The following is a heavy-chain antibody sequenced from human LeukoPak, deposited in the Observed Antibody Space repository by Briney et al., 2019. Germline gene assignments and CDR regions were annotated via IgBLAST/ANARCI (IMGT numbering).Heavy chain of an antibody. V-gene: IGHV4-39*01. CDR3: ARHYGP. J-gene: IGHJ5*02. Sequence: KTSETLSLTCAVSGGSIKSNDYYWGWIRQPPGKGLEWIGSLSYTANTYYNPSLKSRVTISVDTSKNQFSLKLNSVTAADTAVYYCARHYGPWGQGTLVTVSS. D-gene: IGHD3-10*01. CDR1: GGSIKSNDYY. CDR2: LSYTANT.